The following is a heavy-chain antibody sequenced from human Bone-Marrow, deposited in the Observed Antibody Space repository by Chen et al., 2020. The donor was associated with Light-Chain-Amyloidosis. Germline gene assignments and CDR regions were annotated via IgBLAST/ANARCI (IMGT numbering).Heavy chain of an antibody. CDR1: GDSLSSSHW. CDR3: ARAWGSSSGSLEY. V-gene: IGHV4-4*02. J-gene: IGHJ4*02. CDR2: IYHSGST. D-gene: IGHD6-19*01. Sequence: GPGLVKPSGTLSLTCAVSGDSLSSSHWWSWVRQPPGKGLEWIGEIYHSGSTNYKPSLKSRVTISVDKSKNQFSLNLSSVTAADTAVYYCARAWGSSSGSLEYWGQGTLVTVSS.